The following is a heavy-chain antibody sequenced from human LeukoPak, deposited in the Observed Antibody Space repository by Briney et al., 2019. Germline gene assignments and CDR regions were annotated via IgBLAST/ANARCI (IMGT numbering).Heavy chain of an antibody. V-gene: IGHV3-21*01. J-gene: IGHJ4*02. CDR1: GFTFSSYS. Sequence: GSLRLSCAASGFTFSSYSMNWVRQAPGKGLEWVSSISSSSSYIYYADSVKGRFTISRDNAKNSLYLQMNSLRAEDTAVYYCARLDSGWYMYYFDYWGQGTLVTVSS. CDR2: ISSSSSYI. D-gene: IGHD6-19*01. CDR3: ARLDSGWYMYYFDY.